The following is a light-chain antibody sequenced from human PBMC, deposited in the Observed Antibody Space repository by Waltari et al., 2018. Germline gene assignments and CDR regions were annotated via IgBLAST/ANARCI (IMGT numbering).Light chain of an antibody. CDR2: ETS. V-gene: IGKV3-20*01. CDR3: QQYGSSPRYT. Sequence: EIVLTQSPGTLSLSPGERVTLSCRASQTVISSYLAWYQQKPGQAPRLLIYETSSRATGIPDRFSGSRSGTDFTLTISRLEPEDSAVYYCQQYGSSPRYTFGQRTKLEIK. J-gene: IGKJ2*01. CDR1: QTVISSY.